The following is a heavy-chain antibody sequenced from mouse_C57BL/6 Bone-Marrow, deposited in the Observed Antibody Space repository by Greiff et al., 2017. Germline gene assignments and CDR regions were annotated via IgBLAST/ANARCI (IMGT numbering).Heavy chain of an antibody. J-gene: IGHJ4*01. D-gene: IGHD2-3*01. CDR2: IDPSDSYT. Sequence: VQLQQPGAELVKPGASVKLSCKASGYTFTSYWMQWVKQRPGQGLEWIGEIDPSDSYTNYNQKFKGKATLTVDTSSSTAYMQLSSLTSEDSAVYYCARYEMDYWGQGTSVTDSS. CDR1: GYTFTSYW. V-gene: IGHV1-50*01. CDR3: ARYEMDY.